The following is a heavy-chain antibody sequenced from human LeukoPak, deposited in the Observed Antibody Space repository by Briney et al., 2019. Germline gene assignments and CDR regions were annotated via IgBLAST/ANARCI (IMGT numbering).Heavy chain of an antibody. V-gene: IGHV1-69*13. D-gene: IGHD5-24*01. CDR2: IIPIFGTA. J-gene: IGHJ6*02. CDR1: GGTFSSYA. Sequence: SMKVSCKASGGTFSSYAISWVRQAPGQGLEWMGGIIPIFGTANYAQKFQGRVTITADESTSTAYMELSSLRSEDTAVYYCARGVPVEMATIYNYGMDVWGQGTTVTVSS. CDR3: ARGVPVEMATIYNYGMDV.